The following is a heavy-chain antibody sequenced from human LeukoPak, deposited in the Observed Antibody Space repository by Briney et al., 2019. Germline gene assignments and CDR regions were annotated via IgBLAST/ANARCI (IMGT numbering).Heavy chain of an antibody. V-gene: IGHV3-7*01. CDR2: IKNDGSEK. J-gene: IGHJ4*02. D-gene: IGHD5-12*01. CDR3: TRDSGLTGYDLLDY. CDR1: GFPFSSYW. Sequence: GGSLRLSCAASGFPFSSYWITWVRQAPGKGLEWVANIKNDGSEKYYVDSVKGRFTISRDNAENSLFLQMNSLRVEDTAIYYCTRDSGLTGYDLLDYWGQGTLVTVSS.